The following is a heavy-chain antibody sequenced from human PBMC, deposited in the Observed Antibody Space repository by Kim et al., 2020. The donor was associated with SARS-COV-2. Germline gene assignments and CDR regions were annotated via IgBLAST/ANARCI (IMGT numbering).Heavy chain of an antibody. D-gene: IGHD2-21*01. J-gene: IGHJ4*02. CDR2: IYYSGST. CDR3: ARSEGRGNCHQFDY. V-gene: IGHV4-59*01. CDR1: SDSISSYY. Sequence: SETLSLTCSVSSDSISSYYCSWIRQLPGKGLEWLGYIYYSGSTDYNPSLKSRVTISWATSKNQFSLDLTSVTNAHTAVYYCARSEGRGNCHQFDYWGQG.